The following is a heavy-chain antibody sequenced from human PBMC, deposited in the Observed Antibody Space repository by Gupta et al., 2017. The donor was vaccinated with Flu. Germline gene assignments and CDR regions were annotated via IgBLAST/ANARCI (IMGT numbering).Heavy chain of an antibody. CDR1: GFTFSSYA. J-gene: IGHJ4*02. D-gene: IGHD3-22*01. CDR3: AKAPEAYDSSGYYSYYFDY. CDR2: ISGSGGST. Sequence: EVQLLESGGGLVQPGGSLRLSCAASGFTFSSYAMSWVRQAPGKGLEWVSAISGSGGSTHYADSVKGRFTISRDNSKNTLYLQMNSLRAEDTAVYYCAKAPEAYDSSGYYSYYFDYWGQGTLVTVSS. V-gene: IGHV3-23*01.